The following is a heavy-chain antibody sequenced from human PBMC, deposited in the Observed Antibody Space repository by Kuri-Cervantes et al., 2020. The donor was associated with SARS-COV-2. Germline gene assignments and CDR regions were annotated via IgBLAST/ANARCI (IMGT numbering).Heavy chain of an antibody. D-gene: IGHD3-22*01. CDR2: IIPIFGTA. CDR3: ASKTYYYDSSGYYPDHSWYFDL. CDR1: GGTFSSYA. Sequence: SVKVSCKASGGTFSSYAISWVRQAPGQGLEWMGGIIPIFGTANYAQKFQGRVTITTDESTSTAYMELSSLRSEDTAVYYCASKTYYYDSSGYYPDHSWYFDLWGRGTRVTVSS. J-gene: IGHJ2*01. V-gene: IGHV1-69*05.